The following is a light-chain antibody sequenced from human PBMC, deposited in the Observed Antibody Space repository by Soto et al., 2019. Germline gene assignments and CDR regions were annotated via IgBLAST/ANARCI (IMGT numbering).Light chain of an antibody. CDR1: QSIASY. CDR3: QQLNSYPLT. J-gene: IGKJ3*01. CDR2: AAS. Sequence: DIQMTQSPSSLSASVGDRVTITCRASQSIASYLNWYQHKPGKAPKLLIYAASTLESGVPSRFSGGGSGTEFTLTISSLQPEDFATYYCQQLNSYPLTFGPGTKVDIK. V-gene: IGKV1-9*01.